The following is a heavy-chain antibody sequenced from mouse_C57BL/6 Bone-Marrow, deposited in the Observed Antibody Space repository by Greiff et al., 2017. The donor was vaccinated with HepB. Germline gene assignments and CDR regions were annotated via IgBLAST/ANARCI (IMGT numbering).Heavy chain of an antibody. Sequence: VQLQQSGAELAKPGASVKLSCKASGYTFTSYGMHWVKQRPGQGLEWIGYINPSSGYTKYNQKFKDKATLTADKSSSTAYMQLRSLTYEDAAVYYCARVPNYEYDAVACWGKGTLVTVAA. CDR3: ARVPNYEYDAVAC. CDR1: GYTFTSYG. D-gene: IGHD2-4*01. J-gene: IGHJ3*01. CDR2: INPSSGYT. V-gene: IGHV1-7*01.